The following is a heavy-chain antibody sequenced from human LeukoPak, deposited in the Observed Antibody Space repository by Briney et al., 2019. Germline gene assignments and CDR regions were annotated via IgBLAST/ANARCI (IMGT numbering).Heavy chain of an antibody. J-gene: IGHJ4*02. D-gene: IGHD2-8*01. CDR2: INPNSGGT. V-gene: IGHV1-2*02. CDR1: GYTLTGCY. CDR3: ARYVMGLDF. Sequence: GASVKVSCKASGYTLTGCYVHWVRQAPGQGLEWMGWINPNSGGTNYAQKFQGRVTMTRDTSISTAYMELSRLRSDDTAVYYCARYVMGLDFWGQGTPVTVSS.